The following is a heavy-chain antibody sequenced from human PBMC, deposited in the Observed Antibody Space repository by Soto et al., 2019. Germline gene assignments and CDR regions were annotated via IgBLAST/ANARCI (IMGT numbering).Heavy chain of an antibody. CDR3: ARQRTTVVTQANSDQ. CDR1: GESISSSSYY. Sequence: SATLSLTCIVSGESISSSSYYWGWIHQPPGKGLEWIGSIYYSGRTYYNPSFKSRVTISIDTSKNQFSLKLSSVTATDTAVSYCARQRTTVVTQANSDQWGQVALVT. V-gene: IGHV4-39*01. CDR2: IYYSGRT. D-gene: IGHD2-21*02. J-gene: IGHJ4*02.